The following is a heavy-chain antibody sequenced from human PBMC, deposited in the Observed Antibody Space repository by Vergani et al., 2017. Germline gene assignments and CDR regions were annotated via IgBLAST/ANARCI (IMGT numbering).Heavy chain of an antibody. Sequence: EVQLVESGGGLIQPGGSLRLSCAASGFTVSSNYMSGVRQAPGKGLEWVSVIYSGGSTYYADSVKGRFTISRDNSKNTLYLHMNSLRAEDTAVYYCARDFGSHSGGYWGQGTLVTVSS. CDR1: GFTVSSNY. CDR3: ARDFGSHSGGY. J-gene: IGHJ4*02. D-gene: IGHD3-10*01. V-gene: IGHV3-53*01. CDR2: IYSGGST.